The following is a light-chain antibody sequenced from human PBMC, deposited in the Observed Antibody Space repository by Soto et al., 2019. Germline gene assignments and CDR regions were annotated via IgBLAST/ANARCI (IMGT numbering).Light chain of an antibody. V-gene: IGLV2-14*01. Sequence: QSALTQPASVSGSPGQSITISCTGTSSDVGGYNYVSWYQQHPGKAPKHMIYDVSNRPSGVSNRFSGSKSGNTASLTISGLQAEDEADYYCSSYTSSSTLAVFGTGTKLTVL. CDR3: SSYTSSSTLAV. J-gene: IGLJ1*01. CDR1: SSDVGGYNY. CDR2: DVS.